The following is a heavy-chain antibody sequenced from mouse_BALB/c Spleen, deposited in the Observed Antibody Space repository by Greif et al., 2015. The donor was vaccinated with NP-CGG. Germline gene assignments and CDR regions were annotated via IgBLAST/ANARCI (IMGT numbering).Heavy chain of an antibody. Sequence: VQLQQSGAELVKPGASVKLSCTASGFNIKDTYMHWVKQRPEQGLEWIGRIDPANGNTKYDPKFQGKATITADTSSNTAYLQLSSRTSEDTAVYYCARYYRYPYYAMDYWGQGTSVTVSS. D-gene: IGHD2-14*01. CDR2: IDPANGNT. CDR3: ARYYRYPYYAMDY. CDR1: GFNIKDTY. J-gene: IGHJ4*01. V-gene: IGHV14-3*02.